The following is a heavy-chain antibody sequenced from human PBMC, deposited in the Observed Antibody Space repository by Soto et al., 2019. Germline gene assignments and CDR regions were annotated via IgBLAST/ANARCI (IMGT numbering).Heavy chain of an antibody. Sequence: ASVKVSCKASGYTFSDYGITWVRQAPGQGLEWMGWTSISSGNTHFEESLQGRVTMTSDKTSTAYMELWRLRSDDSAMYYCARSYNYGSYWYFDLWGRGTLVTVSS. J-gene: IGHJ2*01. D-gene: IGHD3-10*01. CDR1: GYTFSDYG. V-gene: IGHV1-18*04. CDR2: TSISSGNT. CDR3: ARSYNYGSYWYFDL.